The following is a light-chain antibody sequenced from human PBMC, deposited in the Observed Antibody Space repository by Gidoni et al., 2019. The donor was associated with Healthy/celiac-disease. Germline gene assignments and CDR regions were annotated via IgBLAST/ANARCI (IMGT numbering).Light chain of an antibody. CDR3: SSYTSSSTQI. CDR1: SSDVGGYNY. Sequence: QSALTQPASVSGSPGQSITISCTGTSSDVGGYNYVSWYQQHQGKAPKLSIYDVSIRPSGVSNRFSGSKSGNTASLTISGLQAEDEADYYCSSYTSSSTQIFGGGTKLTVL. J-gene: IGLJ2*01. V-gene: IGLV2-14*01. CDR2: DVS.